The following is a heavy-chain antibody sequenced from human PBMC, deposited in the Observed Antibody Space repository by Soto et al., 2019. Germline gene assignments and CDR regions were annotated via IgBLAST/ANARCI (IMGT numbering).Heavy chain of an antibody. D-gene: IGHD3-22*01. CDR1: GFTFSSYA. J-gene: IGHJ4*02. CDR3: VKGEYYYDSSGYYPLDY. V-gene: IGHV3-64D*06. CDR2: ISTNGGST. Sequence: GGSLRLSCSASGFTFSSYAMHWVRQAPGKGLEYVSSISTNGGSTHYADSVKGRFTISRDNSKNTQYLQMSSLRADDTAVYYCVKGEYYYDSSGYYPLDYWGQGRMVTVSS.